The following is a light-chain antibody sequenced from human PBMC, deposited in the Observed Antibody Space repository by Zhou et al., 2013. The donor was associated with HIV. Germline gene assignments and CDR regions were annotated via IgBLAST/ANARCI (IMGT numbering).Light chain of an antibody. V-gene: IGKV1-39*01. CDR1: QTIAND. Sequence: DIQMTQSPSSLSASVGDRVTITCRASQTIANDLNWYQQKPGKAPKLLIYAASSLQTGVPSRFSGSGSGTDFTLTISLQPEDIATYYCQQYKIYPLTFGGGTKVEIK. CDR3: QQYKIYPLT. J-gene: IGKJ4*01. CDR2: AAS.